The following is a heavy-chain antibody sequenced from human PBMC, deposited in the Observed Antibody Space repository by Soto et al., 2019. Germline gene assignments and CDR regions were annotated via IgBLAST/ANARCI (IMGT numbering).Heavy chain of an antibody. D-gene: IGHD3-22*01. V-gene: IGHV1-69*13. Sequence: SVKVSCKASGGTFSSYAISWVRQAPGQGLEWMGGIIPIFGTANYAQKFQGRVTITADESTSTAYMELSSLRSEDTAVYYCAKVKYDSSGYYRNFDYWGQGTLVTVSS. CDR1: GGTFSSYA. CDR3: AKVKYDSSGYYRNFDY. CDR2: IIPIFGTA. J-gene: IGHJ4*02.